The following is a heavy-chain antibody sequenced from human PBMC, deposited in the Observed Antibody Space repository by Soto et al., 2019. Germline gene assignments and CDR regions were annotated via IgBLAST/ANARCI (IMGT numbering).Heavy chain of an antibody. J-gene: IGHJ4*02. CDR2: ISTSSTYI. V-gene: IGHV3-21*01. D-gene: IGHD3-3*01. CDR1: GFTFSSYS. Sequence: GGSLRFSCAASGFTFSSYSMNWVRQAPGKGLEWVSSISTSSTYIYYADSVKGRFTISRDNAKNSLYLQMNSLRAEDTAVYYCASQTHYDFWTPPPFDYWGQGTLVTVSS. CDR3: ASQTHYDFWTPPPFDY.